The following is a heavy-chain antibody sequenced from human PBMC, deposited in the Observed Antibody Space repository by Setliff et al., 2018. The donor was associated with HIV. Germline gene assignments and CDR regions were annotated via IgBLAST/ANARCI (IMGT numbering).Heavy chain of an antibody. J-gene: IGHJ3*02. CDR2: ISTNGTT. D-gene: IGHD3-16*01. Sequence: PSETLSLTCTVSGDSITSGTYYWSWIRQPAGMRLEWIGHISTNGTTNYNPSLKSRVTTSVDTSKNQFSLKLSSVSAADTAVYYCARVGAGGAFDIWGQGTMVTVSS. CDR1: GDSITSGTYY. V-gene: IGHV4-61*09. CDR3: ARVGAGGAFDI.